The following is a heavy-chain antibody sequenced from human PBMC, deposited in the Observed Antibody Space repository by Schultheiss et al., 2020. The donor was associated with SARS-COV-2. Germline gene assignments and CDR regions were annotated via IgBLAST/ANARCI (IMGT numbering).Heavy chain of an antibody. CDR2: IYYSGST. J-gene: IGHJ4*02. CDR3: ARDGGDLGSFDY. Sequence: SQTLSLTCTVSGGPISSYYWSWIRQPPGKGLEWIGYIYYSGSTNYNPSLKSRVTISVDTSKNQFSLKLSSVTAADTAVYYCARDGGDLGSFDYWGQGTLVTGSS. D-gene: IGHD3-10*01. V-gene: IGHV4-59*01. CDR1: GGPISSYY.